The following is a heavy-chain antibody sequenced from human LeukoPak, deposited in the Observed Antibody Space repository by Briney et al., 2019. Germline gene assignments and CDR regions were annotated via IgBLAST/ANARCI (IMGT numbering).Heavy chain of an antibody. CDR1: GGTFSSYA. J-gene: IGHJ6*02. V-gene: IGHV1-69*13. CDR3: ERRLAIYCSSTSCGYYYYGMDV. Sequence: ASVKVSCKASGGTFSSYAISWVRQAPGQGLEWMGGIIPIFGTANYAQKFKGRVTITADESTSTAYMALSSLRSKDTALCYCERRLAIYCSSTSCGYYYYGMDVWGQGTTVTVSS. CDR2: IIPIFGTA. D-gene: IGHD2-2*01.